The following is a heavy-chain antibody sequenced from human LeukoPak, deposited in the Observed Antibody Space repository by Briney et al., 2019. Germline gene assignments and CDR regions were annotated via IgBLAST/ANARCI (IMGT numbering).Heavy chain of an antibody. Sequence: KPSETLSLTCTVSGGSISSGSYYWSWIRQPAGKGLEWIGRIYTSGSTNYNPSLKSRVTISVGTSKNQFSLKLSSVTAADTAVYYCARDLAAAGMGDYFDYWGQGTLVTVSS. CDR2: IYTSGST. CDR3: ARDLAAAGMGDYFDY. D-gene: IGHD6-13*01. CDR1: GGSISSGSYY. J-gene: IGHJ4*02. V-gene: IGHV4-61*02.